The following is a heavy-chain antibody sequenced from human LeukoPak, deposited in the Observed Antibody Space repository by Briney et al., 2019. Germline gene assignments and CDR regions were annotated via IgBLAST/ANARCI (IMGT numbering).Heavy chain of an antibody. Sequence: PGGSLRLSCAASGFTFSSHGMHWVRQAPGKGLEWVAFIRYDGSNKYYADSVKGRFTISRDNSKNTLYLQMNSLRAEDTAVYHCAKAGYSSGWYSPNAFDIWGQGTMVTVSS. V-gene: IGHV3-30*02. CDR3: AKAGYSSGWYSPNAFDI. CDR1: GFTFSSHG. CDR2: IRYDGSNK. D-gene: IGHD6-19*01. J-gene: IGHJ3*02.